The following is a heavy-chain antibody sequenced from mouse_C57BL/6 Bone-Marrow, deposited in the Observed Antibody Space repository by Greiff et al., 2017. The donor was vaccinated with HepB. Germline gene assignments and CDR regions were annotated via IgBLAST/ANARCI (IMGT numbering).Heavy chain of an antibody. CDR3: ARDGALAY. V-gene: IGHV1-72*01. CDR1: GYTFTSYW. Sequence: QVQLQQPGAELVKPGASVKLSCKASGYTFTSYWMHWVKQKPGRGLEWIGRIDHNSGSTKYNEKFKSKATLTVDKPSSTAYMQLSSLTSEDTAVYYCARDGALAYWGKGALVTVSA. D-gene: IGHD1-1*02. J-gene: IGHJ3*01. CDR2: IDHNSGST.